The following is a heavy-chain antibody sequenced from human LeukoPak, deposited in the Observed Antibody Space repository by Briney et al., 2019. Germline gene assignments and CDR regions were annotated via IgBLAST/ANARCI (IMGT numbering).Heavy chain of an antibody. J-gene: IGHJ4*02. Sequence: PSETLSVTCTVPRGSTSVYYWSWSREPPRKGLEWIGYIYYSGSTNYNPSLKSRVTISVDTSKNQFSLKLSSVTAADTAVYYCARHVRGSYALDYWGQGTLVTVSS. CDR3: ARHVRGSYALDY. CDR1: RGSTSVYY. D-gene: IGHD1-26*01. V-gene: IGHV4-59*08. CDR2: IYYSGST.